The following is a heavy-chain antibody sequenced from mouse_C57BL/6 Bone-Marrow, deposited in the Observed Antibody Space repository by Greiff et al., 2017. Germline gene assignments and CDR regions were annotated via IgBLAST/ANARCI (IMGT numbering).Heavy chain of an antibody. V-gene: IGHV1-18*01. CDR1: GYTFTDYN. D-gene: IGHD1-1*01. CDR2: INPNNGGT. CDR3: ARLYYGSFAY. Sequence: VQLQQSGPELVKPGASVKIPCKASGYTFTDYNMDWVKQSHGKSLEWIGDINPNNGGTIYNQKFKGKATLTVDKSSSTAYMELRSLTSADTAVYYCARLYYGSFAYWGQGTLVTVSA. J-gene: IGHJ3*01.